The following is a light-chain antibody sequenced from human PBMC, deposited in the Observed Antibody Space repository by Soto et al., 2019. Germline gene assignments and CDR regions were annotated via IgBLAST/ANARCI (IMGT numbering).Light chain of an antibody. V-gene: IGLV2-8*01. CDR1: SSDVGGYNF. CDR3: SSYAGNNWV. J-gene: IGLJ3*02. Sequence: QSVLTQPPSASGSPGQSVTVSCTGTSSDVGGYNFVSWYQQHPGTAPKLLIYEVSKRPSGVPDRFSGSKFDNTASLTVSGLQAEDEADYYCSSYAGNNWVFGGGNKLTVL. CDR2: EVS.